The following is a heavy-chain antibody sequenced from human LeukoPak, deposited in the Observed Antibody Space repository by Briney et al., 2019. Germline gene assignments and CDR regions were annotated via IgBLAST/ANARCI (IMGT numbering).Heavy chain of an antibody. CDR1: GGTFSSYA. CDR2: IIPIFGTA. V-gene: IGHV1-69*13. J-gene: IGHJ4*02. Sequence: GASVKVSCKASGGTFSSYAISWVRQAPGQGLEWMGGIIPIFGTANYAQKFQGRVTITADESTSTAYMELSSLRSEDTAVYYCASHLHCSSTSCRPAGFDYWGQGTLVTVSS. D-gene: IGHD2-2*01. CDR3: ASHLHCSSTSCRPAGFDY.